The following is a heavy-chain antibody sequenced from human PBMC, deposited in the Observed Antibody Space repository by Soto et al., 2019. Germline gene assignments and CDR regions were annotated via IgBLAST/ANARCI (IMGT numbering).Heavy chain of an antibody. D-gene: IGHD5-12*01. Sequence: GGSLRLSCAASGFTFRSYGMHWVRQAPGKGLEWVAVIWYDGSNKYYADSVKGRFTISRDNSKNTLYLQMNSLRAEDTAVYYCAREGATLPNRNFDHWGQGTLVTVSS. CDR3: AREGATLPNRNFDH. V-gene: IGHV3-33*01. J-gene: IGHJ4*02. CDR1: GFTFRSYG. CDR2: IWYDGSNK.